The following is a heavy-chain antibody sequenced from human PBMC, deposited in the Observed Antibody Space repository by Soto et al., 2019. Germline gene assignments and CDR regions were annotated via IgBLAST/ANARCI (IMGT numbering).Heavy chain of an antibody. Sequence: EVQLVESGGGLVQPGGSLRLSGAASGFTFSSSWMHWVRQAPGKGLVWVSRINGDGGTTDYADSVKGRFTISRDNAKNTLYLQMHSLRGEDTAVYYCASMGDPPFDCWGQGTLVTVSS. V-gene: IGHV3-74*01. CDR2: INGDGGTT. J-gene: IGHJ4*02. D-gene: IGHD1-26*01. CDR3: ASMGDPPFDC. CDR1: GFTFSSSW.